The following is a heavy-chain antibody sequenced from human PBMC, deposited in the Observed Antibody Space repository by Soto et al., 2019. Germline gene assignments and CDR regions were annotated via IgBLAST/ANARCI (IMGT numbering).Heavy chain of an antibody. CDR2: ISGSGGST. D-gene: IGHD2-15*01. J-gene: IGHJ4*02. Sequence: GSLRLSCAASGFTFSSYAMSWVRQAPGKGLEWVSAISGSGGSTYYADSVKGRFTISRDNSKNTLYLQMNSLRAEDTAVYYCDCSGGSCYSYYWGQGTLVTVAS. CDR3: DCSGGSCYSYY. CDR1: GFTFSSYA. V-gene: IGHV3-23*01.